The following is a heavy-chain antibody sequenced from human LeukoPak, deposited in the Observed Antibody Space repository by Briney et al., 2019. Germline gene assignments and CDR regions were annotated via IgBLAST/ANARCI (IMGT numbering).Heavy chain of an antibody. J-gene: IGHJ4*02. D-gene: IGHD2-2*01. Sequence: GGSLRLSCAASGFTFSSYSMNWVRQAPGKGLKWVSSISSSSSYIYYADSVKGRFTISRDNAKNSLYLQMNSLRAEDTAVYYCASCSSTSCLYPFDYWGQGTLVTVSS. CDR3: ASCSSTSCLYPFDY. V-gene: IGHV3-21*01. CDR1: GFTFSSYS. CDR2: ISSSSSYI.